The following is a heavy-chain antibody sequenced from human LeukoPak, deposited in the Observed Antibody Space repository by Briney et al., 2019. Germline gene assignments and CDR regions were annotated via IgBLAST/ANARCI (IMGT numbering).Heavy chain of an antibody. J-gene: IGHJ4*02. V-gene: IGHV3-7*01. D-gene: IGHD5-12*01. CDR2: IKQDGSEK. CDR1: GFTFSSYW. CDR3: AREGAPSGYDYHY. Sequence: GGSLRLSCAASGFTFSSYWMSWVRQAPGKGLEWVANIKQDGSEKYYVDSVKGRFTISRDNAKNSLYLQMNSLRAEDTAVYYCAREGAPSGYDYHYWGQGTLVTVSS.